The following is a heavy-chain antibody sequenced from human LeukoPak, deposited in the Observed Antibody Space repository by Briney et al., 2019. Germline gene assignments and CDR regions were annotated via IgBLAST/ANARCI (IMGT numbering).Heavy chain of an antibody. D-gene: IGHD3-3*01. Sequence: SQTLSLTCTVSGGPISSGDYYWSWIRQPPGKGLEWIGSIYYSGTTYYNPSLKSRVTISVDTSKIQFSLKLSSVAATDTAVYFCARLRFDFWSGYTHPYFDYWGQGTLVTVSS. CDR2: IYYSGTT. V-gene: IGHV4-39*01. J-gene: IGHJ4*02. CDR1: GGPISSGDYY. CDR3: ARLRFDFWSGYTHPYFDY.